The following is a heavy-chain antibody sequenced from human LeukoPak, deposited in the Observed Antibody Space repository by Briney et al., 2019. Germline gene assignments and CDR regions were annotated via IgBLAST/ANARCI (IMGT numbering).Heavy chain of an antibody. J-gene: IGHJ6*03. Sequence: SETLSLTCTVSGGSMNSYYWSWIRQPPGKGLEWIGYIYYSGSTNYNPSLKSRVTISVDTSNNQFSLRLSSVTAADTAVYFCARLTHSDSSQLYFYYYYLDVWGKGTTVTVSS. D-gene: IGHD6-6*01. CDR3: ARLTHSDSSQLYFYYYYLDV. CDR1: GGSMNSYY. V-gene: IGHV4-59*12. CDR2: IYYSGST.